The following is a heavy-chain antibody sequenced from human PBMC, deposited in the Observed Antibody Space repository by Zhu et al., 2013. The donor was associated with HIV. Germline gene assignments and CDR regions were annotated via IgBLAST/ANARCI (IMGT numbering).Heavy chain of an antibody. D-gene: IGHD3-22*01. CDR1: EGTFSRYA. J-gene: IGHJ4*02. CDR3: ARPETYDSSGYYVY. CDR2: IIPIFGAT. V-gene: IGHV1-69*01. Sequence: QVQLVQSGAEVKKPGSSVKVSCKASEGTFSRYAISWVRQAPGQGLEWMGEIIPIFGATNYAQRFQGRVTITADEPTSTAYMELSSLRSEDTAMYYCARPETYDSSGYYVYWGQGTLVTVSS.